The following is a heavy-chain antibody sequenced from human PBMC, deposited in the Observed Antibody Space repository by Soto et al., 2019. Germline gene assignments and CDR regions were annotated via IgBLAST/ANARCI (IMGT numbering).Heavy chain of an antibody. D-gene: IGHD5-18*01. CDR2: IYSGGST. J-gene: IGHJ4*02. CDR3: ASRSGYTYGPPDC. Sequence: GGSLRLSCAASEFTFSSNYMNWVRQAPGKGLECVSIIYSGGSTYYADSVKGRFTITRDNSKNTLYLQMNSLRADDTAVYYCASRSGYTYGPPDCWGQGTLVTVSS. V-gene: IGHV3-53*01. CDR1: EFTFSSNY.